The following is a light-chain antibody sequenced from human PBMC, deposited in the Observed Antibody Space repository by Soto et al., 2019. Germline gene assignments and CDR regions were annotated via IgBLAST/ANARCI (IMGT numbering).Light chain of an antibody. CDR3: QQYNSYSRT. J-gene: IGKJ1*01. CDR1: QSINNN. V-gene: IGKV1-5*01. CDR2: DAS. Sequence: DIQMTQSPSTLSSSIGDTFTITFLASQSINNNLAWYQKKPGKAPELLIYDASTLKSGVPLTFSGSGSGTGFTLTISSLQPDDFATYYCQQYNSYSRTFGQGTKVDI.